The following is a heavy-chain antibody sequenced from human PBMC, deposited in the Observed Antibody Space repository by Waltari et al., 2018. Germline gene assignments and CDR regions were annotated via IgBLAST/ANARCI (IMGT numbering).Heavy chain of an antibody. J-gene: IGHJ6*02. Sequence: EVQLVESGGGLVQPGWAMRLSCAAPGLTCRSYWMTWVRQAQGKGLVCVSHVNSDGSSTSYADSVKGRFTTSRDNAKDTLYLQMNSLRDEDTAVYYCVREWGYGENGLDVWGQGTTVTVSS. D-gene: IGHD5-18*01. CDR2: VNSDGSST. CDR1: GLTCRSYW. CDR3: VREWGYGENGLDV. V-gene: IGHV3-74*01.